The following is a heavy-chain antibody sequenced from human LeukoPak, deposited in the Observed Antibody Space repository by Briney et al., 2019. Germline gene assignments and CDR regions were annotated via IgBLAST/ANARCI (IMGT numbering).Heavy chain of an antibody. CDR2: IYYSGST. J-gene: IGHJ4*02. CDR3: ARDLIISTSLDY. CDR1: GGSISSGDYY. D-gene: IGHD2-2*01. V-gene: IGHV4-30-4*01. Sequence: SQTLSLTCTVSGGSISSGDYYWSWIRQPPGKGLEWIGYIYYSGSTYYNPSLKSRVTISVDTSKHQFSLKLSSVTAGDAAVYYSARDLIISTSLDYWGQGTLVTVSS.